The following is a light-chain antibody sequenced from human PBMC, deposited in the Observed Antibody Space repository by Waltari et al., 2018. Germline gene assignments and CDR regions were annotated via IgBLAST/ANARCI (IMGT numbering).Light chain of an antibody. CDR2: AAS. V-gene: IGKV1-39*01. CDR3: QQSYSTPWT. J-gene: IGKJ1*01. CDR1: QSISSY. Sequence: DIQMTQSPSSLSASVGDRVTITCRASQSISSYLNWYQQKPGKAPKLLIYAASSLQSGVPSRFSGGGSGTDVTLTISSLQPEDFATYYCQQSYSTPWTFGQGTKVEIK.